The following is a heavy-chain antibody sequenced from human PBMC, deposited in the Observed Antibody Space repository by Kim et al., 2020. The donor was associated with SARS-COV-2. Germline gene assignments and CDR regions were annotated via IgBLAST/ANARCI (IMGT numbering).Heavy chain of an antibody. Sequence: YAQKFQGRVTMTRNTSISTAYMELSSLRSEDTAVYYCARPYSSSWYWFDPWGQGTLVTVSS. J-gene: IGHJ5*02. D-gene: IGHD6-13*01. CDR3: ARPYSSSWYWFDP. V-gene: IGHV1-8*01.